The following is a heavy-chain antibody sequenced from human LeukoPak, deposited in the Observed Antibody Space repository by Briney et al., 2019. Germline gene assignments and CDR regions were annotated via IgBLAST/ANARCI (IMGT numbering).Heavy chain of an antibody. CDR1: GVSFGNYY. D-gene: IGHD4-17*01. CDR3: TRMTTGHDY. Sequence: PSETLSLTCAASGVSFGNYYWSWVRQTPGKGLEWIGEINHSGYTNDSPSLKSRVTLSIDTSRKQFSVNCRSVAIAEAGIYYCTRMTTGHDYWGQGTLVTVSS. CDR2: INHSGYT. J-gene: IGHJ4*02. V-gene: IGHV4-34*01.